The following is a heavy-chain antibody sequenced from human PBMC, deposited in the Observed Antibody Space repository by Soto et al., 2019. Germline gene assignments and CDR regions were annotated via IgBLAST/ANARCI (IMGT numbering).Heavy chain of an antibody. Sequence: PSETLSLTCTVSGGSISSGGYYWSWIRQHPGKGLEWIGYIYYSGSTYYDPSLTSRVTISVDTSKNQFSLKLSSVTAADTAVYYCARYVEMAFDYWGQGTMVTVSS. CDR1: GGSISSGGYY. D-gene: IGHD2-15*01. J-gene: IGHJ4*02. V-gene: IGHV4-31*03. CDR3: ARYVEMAFDY. CDR2: IYYSGST.